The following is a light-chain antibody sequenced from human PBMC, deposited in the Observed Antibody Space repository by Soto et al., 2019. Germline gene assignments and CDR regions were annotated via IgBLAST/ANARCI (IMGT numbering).Light chain of an antibody. V-gene: IGKV3-20*01. Sequence: EIELTQSPGTLSLSPGERATLSCRASQSVDRSQLAWYQQKAGQAPRLLIYGVSNRATDIPDRFSGSGSGTYFTLSISRLEPDDFAVYYCQQYGTAYTFGQGTKLEIK. CDR3: QQYGTAYT. CDR2: GVS. CDR1: QSVDRSQ. J-gene: IGKJ2*01.